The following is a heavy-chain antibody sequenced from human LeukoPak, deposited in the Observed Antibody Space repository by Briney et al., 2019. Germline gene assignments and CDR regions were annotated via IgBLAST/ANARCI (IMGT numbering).Heavy chain of an antibody. CDR3: AKDSSGPAY. D-gene: IGHD6-19*01. J-gene: IGHJ4*02. CDR2: IYSGAGT. CDR1: GFTVNNNY. V-gene: IGHV3-53*01. Sequence: GGSLRLSCAASGFTVNNNYMSWVRQAPGKGLEWVSVIYSGAGTFYADSVKGRFTISRDNSKNTLYLQMNSLRAEDTAVYYCAKDSSGPAYWGQGTLVTVSS.